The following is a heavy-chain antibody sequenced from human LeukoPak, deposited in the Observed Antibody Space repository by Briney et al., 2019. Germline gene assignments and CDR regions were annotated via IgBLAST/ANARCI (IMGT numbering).Heavy chain of an antibody. J-gene: IGHJ4*02. V-gene: IGHV1-46*01. CDR2: INPSGGST. Sequence: GALVKVSCKASGYTFTSYYMHWVRQALGQGLEWMGIINPSGGSTSYAQKFQGRVTMTRDTSTSTVYMELSSLRSEDTAVYYCARDLEEYDFWSGYYGYWGQGTLVTVSS. CDR3: ARDLEEYDFWSGYYGY. CDR1: GYTFTSYY. D-gene: IGHD3-3*01.